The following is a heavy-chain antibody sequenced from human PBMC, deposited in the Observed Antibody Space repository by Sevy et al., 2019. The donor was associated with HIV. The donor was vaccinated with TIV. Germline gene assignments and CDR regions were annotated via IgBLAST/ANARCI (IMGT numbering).Heavy chain of an antibody. V-gene: IGHV3-11*01. CDR1: GFTFSDHY. J-gene: IGHJ3*02. CDR3: ARDHYQKTIRGNFDI. Sequence: GGSLRLPCAASGFTFSDHYMTWIRQAPGKGLESVAYIRSGGSPIFYADSVKGRFIISRDNTKNALYLQMNILRADDTAVYYCARDHYQKTIRGNFDIWGQGTMVTVSS. D-gene: IGHD3-10*01. CDR2: IRSGGSPI.